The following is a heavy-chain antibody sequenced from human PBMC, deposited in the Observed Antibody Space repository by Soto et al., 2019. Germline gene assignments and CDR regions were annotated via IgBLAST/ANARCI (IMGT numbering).Heavy chain of an antibody. Sequence: QVQLVQSGAEVKKPGSSVKVSCKASGGTFSSYTISWVRQAPGQGLEWMGRVIPILGITNYAQKFQGRVKITADKSTSTASMTPRRLGSEAPAVYYCARHNPQRGSGFLVDYCGQGTMRTVSS. D-gene: IGHD2-21*01. CDR2: VIPILGIT. CDR1: GGTFSSYT. CDR3: ARHNPQRGSGFLVDY. V-gene: IGHV1-69*02. J-gene: IGHJ4*02.